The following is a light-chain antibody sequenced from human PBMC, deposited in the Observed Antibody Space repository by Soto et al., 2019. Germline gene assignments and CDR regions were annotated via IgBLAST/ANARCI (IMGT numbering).Light chain of an antibody. CDR1: SSDVGGYNY. Sequence: QSALTQPPSASGSPGQSVTLSCTGTSSDVGGYNYVSWYQQHPGKAPKLMIYEVSKRPSGVPDRFSGSKSVNTASLTVYGLQAEDEADYYCSSYAGSNNLVVFGGGTKLTVL. V-gene: IGLV2-8*01. CDR3: SSYAGSNNLVV. J-gene: IGLJ2*01. CDR2: EVS.